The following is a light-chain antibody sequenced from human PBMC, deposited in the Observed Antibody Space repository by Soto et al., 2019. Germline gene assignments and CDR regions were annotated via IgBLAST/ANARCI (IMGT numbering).Light chain of an antibody. V-gene: IGKV3-15*01. CDR1: QSVKSS. CDR2: GAY. J-gene: IGKJ1*01. CDR3: QHYNHWLWT. Sequence: EIMMTQSPATLSVSPGERATLSCRASQSVKSSLAWYQQKPGQAPRLLIYGAYTRATGIQARFSGSGSGTEFTLTIRSLQSEDSAVYYCQHYNHWLWTFGQGTKVDIK.